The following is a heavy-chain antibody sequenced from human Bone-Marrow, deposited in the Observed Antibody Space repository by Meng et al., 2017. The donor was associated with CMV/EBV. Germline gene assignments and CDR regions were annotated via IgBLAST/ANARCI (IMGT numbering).Heavy chain of an antibody. CDR3: ARELSTGLPDY. CDR2: ISSSSTYI. D-gene: IGHD3-10*01. Sequence: GESLKISCAASGFTFSSYEMNWVRQAPGKGLEWVSSISSSSTYIYYADSVKGRFTISRDNAEDSLYLQINSLRTEDTAVYYCARELSTGLPDYWGQGSLVTVSS. V-gene: IGHV3-21*01. J-gene: IGHJ4*02. CDR1: GFTFSSYE.